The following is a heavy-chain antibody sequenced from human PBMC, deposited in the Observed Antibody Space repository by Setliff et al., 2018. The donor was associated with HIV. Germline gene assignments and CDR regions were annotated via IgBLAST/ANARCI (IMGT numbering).Heavy chain of an antibody. D-gene: IGHD3-10*01. J-gene: IGHJ4*02. CDR2: INEDGSDK. Sequence: LRLSCAASDFTVTNAWMNWVRQAPGKGLEWVANINEDGSDKYYMDSVKGRFTISRDNAKNSLYLQMNSLRAEDTAVYYCARGTQGSGKTPYDYWGQGTPVTVSS. CDR3: ARGTQGSGKTPYDY. V-gene: IGHV3-7*03. CDR1: DFTVTNAW.